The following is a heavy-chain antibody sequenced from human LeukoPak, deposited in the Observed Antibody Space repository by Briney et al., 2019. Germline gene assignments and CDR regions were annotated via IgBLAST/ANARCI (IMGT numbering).Heavy chain of an antibody. Sequence: PRESLKISCKGSGYSFTSYWIGWVRQMPGKGLEWMGIIYPGDSDTRYSPSFQGQVTISADKSISTAYLQWSSLKASDTAMYYCARHLSGRWLQFAFAYWGQGTLVTVSS. CDR2: IYPGDSDT. CDR3: ARHLSGRWLQFAFAY. D-gene: IGHD5-24*01. CDR1: GYSFTSYW. J-gene: IGHJ4*02. V-gene: IGHV5-51*01.